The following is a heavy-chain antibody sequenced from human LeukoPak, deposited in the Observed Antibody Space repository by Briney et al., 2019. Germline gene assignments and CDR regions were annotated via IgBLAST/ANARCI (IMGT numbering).Heavy chain of an antibody. CDR1: GYTLTSYG. Sequence: ASVKVSCRASGYTLTSYGISWVRQAPGQGLEWMGWISAYNGNTNYAQKLQGRVTMTTDTSTSTAYMELRSLRSDDTAVYYCARDLGDKRTDAFDIWGQGTMVTVSS. CDR2: ISAYNGNT. V-gene: IGHV1-18*01. CDR3: ARDLGDKRTDAFDI. D-gene: IGHD2-21*01. J-gene: IGHJ3*02.